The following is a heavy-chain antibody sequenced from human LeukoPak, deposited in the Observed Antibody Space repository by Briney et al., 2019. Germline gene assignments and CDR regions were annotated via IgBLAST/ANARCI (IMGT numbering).Heavy chain of an antibody. CDR1: GYDFINYG. D-gene: IGHD2-15*01. CDR3: ARGDYQGWWGFDL. J-gene: IGHJ2*01. Sequence: ASVKVSCKASGYDFINYGISWVRQAPGQGLEWMGWRSIYNGNTDYKLQGRVTMTTDTSTSTAYMEVRSLRSDDTAVYYCARGDYQGWWGFDLWGRGTLVTVSS. V-gene: IGHV1-18*01. CDR2: RSIYNGNT.